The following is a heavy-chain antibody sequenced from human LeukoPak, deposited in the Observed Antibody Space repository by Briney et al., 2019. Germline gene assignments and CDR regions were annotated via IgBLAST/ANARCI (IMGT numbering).Heavy chain of an antibody. D-gene: IGHD3-10*01. V-gene: IGHV3-15*01. CDR1: GFTFSNAW. CDR2: IKSKTDGGTT. Sequence: GGSLRLSCAASGFTFSNAWMSWVRQAPGKGPEWVGRIKSKTDGGTTDYAAPVKGRFTISRDDSKNTPYLQMNSLKTEDTAVYYCTTAGLWFGDYYYGMDVWGKGTTVTVSS. CDR3: TTAGLWFGDYYYGMDV. J-gene: IGHJ6*04.